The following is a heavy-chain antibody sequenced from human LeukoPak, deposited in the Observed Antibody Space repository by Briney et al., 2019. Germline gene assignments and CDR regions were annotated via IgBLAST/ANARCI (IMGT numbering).Heavy chain of an antibody. CDR1: GGSFSGYY. V-gene: IGHV4-34*01. J-gene: IGHJ4*02. D-gene: IGHD3-10*01. Sequence: SETLSLTCAVYGGSFSGYYWSWIRQPPGKGLEWIGEINHSGSTNYNPSLKSRVTISVDTSKNQFSLKLSSVTAADTAVYYCARGWGYCGSGRTPHYFDYWGQGTLVTVSS. CDR3: ARGWGYCGSGRTPHYFDY. CDR2: INHSGST.